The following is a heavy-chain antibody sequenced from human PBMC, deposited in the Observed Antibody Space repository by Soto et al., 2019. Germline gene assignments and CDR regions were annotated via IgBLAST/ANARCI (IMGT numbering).Heavy chain of an antibody. J-gene: IGHJ5*02. CDR2: ISSSSSTI. CDR3: AREIMITFGGLIAPTVIDVPNPLQALP. D-gene: IGHD3-16*02. V-gene: IGHV3-48*02. CDR1: GFTFSSYS. Sequence: PGGSLRLSCAASGFTFSSYSMNWVRQAPGKGLEWVSYISSSSSTIYYADSVKGRFTISRDNAKNSLYLQMNSLRDEDTAVYYCAREIMITFGGLIAPTVIDVPNPLQALPWG.